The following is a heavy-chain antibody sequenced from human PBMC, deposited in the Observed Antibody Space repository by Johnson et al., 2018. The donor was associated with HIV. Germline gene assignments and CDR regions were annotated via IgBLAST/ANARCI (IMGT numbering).Heavy chain of an antibody. CDR1: GLTFSSFG. CDR2: ISYDGGKK. J-gene: IGHJ3*02. Sequence: QVQLVESGGGVVQPGRSLRRACAASGLTFSSFGMHWVRQAPGKGLAWVAVISYDGGKKYYADSVKGRFTFSRDNSRNTLYLQMNSLRAEDSAVFHCAKERGRGDNYGWGACDSWGEGTMVTVAS. CDR3: AKERGRGDNYGWGACDS. D-gene: IGHD5-18*01. V-gene: IGHV3-30*18.